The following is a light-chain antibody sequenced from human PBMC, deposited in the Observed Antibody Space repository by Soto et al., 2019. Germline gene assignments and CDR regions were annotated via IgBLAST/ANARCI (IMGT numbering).Light chain of an antibody. CDR2: CTS. J-gene: IGKJ3*01. Sequence: EIVLTQSPGTLSLSPGERATLSCRASQSVSSIYLAWYQQKPGQPPRLLISCTSRMATGIPDRFSGSGSGTDFTLPISRLEPEDFAVYYCQQCETSPLFTFGPGTKVDIK. CDR3: QQCETSPLFT. CDR1: QSVSSIY. V-gene: IGKV3-20*01.